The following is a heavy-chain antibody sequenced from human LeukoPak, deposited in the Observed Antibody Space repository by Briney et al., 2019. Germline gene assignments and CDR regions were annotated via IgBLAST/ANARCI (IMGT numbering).Heavy chain of an antibody. CDR2: MRGSGDTT. D-gene: IGHD2-15*01. CDR1: GFTFSNYA. Sequence: PGGSLRLSCAASGFTFSNYAMSWVRQAPGKGLEWVSNMRGSGDTTFYAESVKGRFIISRDNSKDTLFLQMNSLRAEDTAVYYCAKGAVVLTALSSFDYWGQGTLVTVSS. V-gene: IGHV3-23*01. J-gene: IGHJ4*02. CDR3: AKGAVVLTALSSFDY.